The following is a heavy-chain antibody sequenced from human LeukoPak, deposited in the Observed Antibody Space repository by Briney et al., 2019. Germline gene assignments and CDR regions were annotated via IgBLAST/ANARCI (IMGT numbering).Heavy chain of an antibody. V-gene: IGHV3-48*03. CDR2: ISSSGSTI. D-gene: IGHD2-2*02. J-gene: IGHJ4*02. Sequence: GGSLRLSCAASGFTFSSYEMNWVRQAPGKGLEWVSYISSSGSTIYYADSVKGRFTISRDNAKNSLYLQMNSLRAEDTAVYYCARDLRVVPAAIESGRDYWGQGTLVTVSS. CDR1: GFTFSSYE. CDR3: ARDLRVVPAAIESGRDY.